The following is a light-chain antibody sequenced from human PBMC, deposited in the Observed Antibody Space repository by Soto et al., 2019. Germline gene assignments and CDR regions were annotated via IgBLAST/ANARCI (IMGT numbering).Light chain of an antibody. Sequence: IVMTQSPATLSVSPGERATLSCRASQNIYSNVAWYKQRPGQAPRLLIYRASTRATGIPARFSGSGSGTEFPLTISSLPSEDFTVYSCLQYHNLWAFGQGTKVEIK. V-gene: IGKV3-15*01. CDR2: RAS. J-gene: IGKJ1*01. CDR1: QNIYSN. CDR3: LQYHNLWA.